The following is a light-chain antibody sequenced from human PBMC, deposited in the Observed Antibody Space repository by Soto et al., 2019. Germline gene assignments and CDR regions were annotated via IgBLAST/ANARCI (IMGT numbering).Light chain of an antibody. CDR3: SSYAGNNTVV. CDR1: SSDVGDYKF. CDR2: EVN. V-gene: IGLV2-8*01. J-gene: IGLJ2*01. Sequence: QSVLTQPPSASGSPGQSVTISCTGTSSDVGDYKFVSWYQQHPGKAPKLLMYEVNRRPSGVPDRFSGSKSGNTASLTVSGLQAEDEAEYYCSSYAGNNTVVFGGGTKLTVL.